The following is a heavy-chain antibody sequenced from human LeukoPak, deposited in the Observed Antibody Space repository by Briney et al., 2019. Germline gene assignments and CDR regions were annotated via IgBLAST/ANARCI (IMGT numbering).Heavy chain of an antibody. CDR1: GFSFSSYW. Sequence: PGGSLRLSCAASGFSFSSYWMHWVRQTPGKGLVWVSRINSDGSSTTYADSVKGRFTMSRDNAKSTLYLQMSSLRAEDTAVYYCATSLGPLTDYWGQGTLVTVS. D-gene: IGHD7-27*01. J-gene: IGHJ4*02. V-gene: IGHV3-74*01. CDR3: ATSLGPLTDY. CDR2: INSDGSST.